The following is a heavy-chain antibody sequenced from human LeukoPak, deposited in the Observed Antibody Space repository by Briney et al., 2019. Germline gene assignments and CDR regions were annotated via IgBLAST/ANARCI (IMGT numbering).Heavy chain of an antibody. Sequence: ASVKVSCKASGYTFTSYGISWVRQAPGQGLEWMGWVSAYNGNTNYAQKLQGRVTMTTDISTSTAYMELRSLRSEDTAVYYCARAHYYDSSGYYNWFDPWGQGTLVTVSS. CDR2: VSAYNGNT. V-gene: IGHV1-18*01. CDR1: GYTFTSYG. D-gene: IGHD3-22*01. J-gene: IGHJ5*02. CDR3: ARAHYYDSSGYYNWFDP.